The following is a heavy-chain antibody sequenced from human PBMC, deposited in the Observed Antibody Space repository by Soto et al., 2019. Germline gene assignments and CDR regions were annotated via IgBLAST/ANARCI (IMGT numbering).Heavy chain of an antibody. CDR2: IDPSDSYT. Sequence: GESLKISCKGSGYSFTSYWISWVRQMPGKGLEWMGRIDPSDSYTNYSPSFQGHVTISADKSISTAYLQWSSLKASDTAMSYCARRRIAVGNDHYDYGMDVWGQGTTVTVSS. CDR1: GYSFTSYW. J-gene: IGHJ6*02. V-gene: IGHV5-10-1*01. D-gene: IGHD6-19*01. CDR3: ARRRIAVGNDHYDYGMDV.